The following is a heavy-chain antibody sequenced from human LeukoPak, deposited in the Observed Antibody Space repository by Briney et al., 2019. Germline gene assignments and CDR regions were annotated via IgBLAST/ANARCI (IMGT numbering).Heavy chain of an antibody. CDR3: AKFSAALGY. V-gene: IGHV4-59*12. CDR1: GGSISSYY. J-gene: IGHJ4*02. Sequence: SETLSLTCTVSGGSISSYYWSWIRQPPGKGLEWIGYIYYSGSTNYNPSLKSLVTISVDTSKNQFSLKLSSVTAADTAVYYCAKFSAALGYWGQGTLVTVSS. D-gene: IGHD6-13*01. CDR2: IYYSGST.